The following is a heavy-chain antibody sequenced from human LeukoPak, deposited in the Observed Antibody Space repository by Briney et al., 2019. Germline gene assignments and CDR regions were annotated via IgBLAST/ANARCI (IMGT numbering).Heavy chain of an antibody. CDR1: GGSISSYY. D-gene: IGHD3-3*02. CDR2: IYYSGST. Sequence: SETLSLICTVSGGSISSYYWSWIRQPPGKGLEWIGYIYYSGSTNYNPSLKSRVTISVDTSKNQFSLKLSSVTAADTAVYYCARHSIFGVVAEYYFDYWGQGTLVTVSS. CDR3: ARHSIFGVVAEYYFDY. J-gene: IGHJ4*02. V-gene: IGHV4-59*08.